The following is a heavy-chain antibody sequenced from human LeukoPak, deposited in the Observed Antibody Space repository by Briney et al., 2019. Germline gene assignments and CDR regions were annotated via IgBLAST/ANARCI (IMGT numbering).Heavy chain of an antibody. CDR2: INHSGST. Sequence: SETLSLTCAVYGGSFSGNYWSWIRQPPGKGLEWIGEINHSGSTNYNPSLKSRVTISVDTSKNQFSLKLSSVTAADTAVYYCARGRLAAAGSYYFDYWGQGTLVTVSS. CDR1: GGSFSGNY. J-gene: IGHJ4*02. V-gene: IGHV4-34*01. D-gene: IGHD6-13*01. CDR3: ARGRLAAAGSYYFDY.